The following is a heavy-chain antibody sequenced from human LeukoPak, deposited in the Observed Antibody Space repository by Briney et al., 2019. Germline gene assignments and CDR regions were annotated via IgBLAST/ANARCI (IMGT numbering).Heavy chain of an antibody. CDR2: IYYSGST. V-gene: IGHV4-61*08. J-gene: IGHJ6*03. CDR3: ARGRDGDYDAYYMDV. D-gene: IGHD4-17*01. Sequence: SQTLSPTCTVSGGSISSGDYYWSWIRQPPGKGLEWIGYIYYSGSTNYNPSLKSRVTISVDTSKNQFSLKLSSVTAADTAVYYCARGRDGDYDAYYMDVWGKGTTVTVSS. CDR1: GGSISSGDYY.